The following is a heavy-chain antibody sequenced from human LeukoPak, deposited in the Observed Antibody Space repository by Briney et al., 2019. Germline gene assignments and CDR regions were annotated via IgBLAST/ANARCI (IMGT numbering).Heavy chain of an antibody. Sequence: SETLSLTCAVSGYSISSGYYWGWIRQPPGKGLEWIGSIYHSGSTYYNPSLKSRVTISVDTSKNQFSLKLSSVTAADTAVYYCARSNYDSSGYYSAWYFDLWGRGTLVTVSS. CDR2: IYHSGST. D-gene: IGHD3-22*01. J-gene: IGHJ2*01. CDR3: ARSNYDSSGYYSAWYFDL. V-gene: IGHV4-38-2*01. CDR1: GYSISSGYY.